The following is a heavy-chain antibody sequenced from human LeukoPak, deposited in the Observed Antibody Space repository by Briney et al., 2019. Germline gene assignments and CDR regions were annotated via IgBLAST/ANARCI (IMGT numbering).Heavy chain of an antibody. J-gene: IGHJ4*02. Sequence: GGSLRLSCVASGFTFSSYGMHWVRQAPGKGLEWVAFIRYDGSNKYYADSVKGRFTISRDNSKNTLYLQMNSLRAGDTAVYYCAKDRSSWARTVDYWGQGTLVTVSS. V-gene: IGHV3-30*02. D-gene: IGHD6-13*01. CDR1: GFTFSSYG. CDR2: IRYDGSNK. CDR3: AKDRSSWARTVDY.